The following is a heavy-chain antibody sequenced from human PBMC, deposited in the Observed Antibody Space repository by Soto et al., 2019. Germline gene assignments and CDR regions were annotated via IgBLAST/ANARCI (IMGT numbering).Heavy chain of an antibody. Sequence: GESLKISCKGSGYSFTSDWIGWVRQMPGKGLEWMGIIYPGDSDTRYSPSFQGQVTISADKSISTAYLQWSSLKASDTAMYYCARRTRYCSGGSCYSSGQYYFDYWGQGTLVTVSS. CDR1: GYSFTSDW. V-gene: IGHV5-51*01. J-gene: IGHJ4*02. CDR2: IYPGDSDT. D-gene: IGHD2-15*01. CDR3: ARRTRYCSGGSCYSSGQYYFDY.